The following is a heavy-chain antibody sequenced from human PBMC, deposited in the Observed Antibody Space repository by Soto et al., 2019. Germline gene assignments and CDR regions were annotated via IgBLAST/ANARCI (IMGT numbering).Heavy chain of an antibody. CDR1: GYTFSSFG. CDR3: TREQSDDNYFDP. CDR2: ISPYNDNR. V-gene: IGHV1-18*04. Sequence: ASVKVSCKPSGYTFSSFGISWVRQAPGQGLEWMGWISPYNDNRNYAQNLQGRVTMTTDTSTSTAYMELRSLRSDDTAMYYCTREQSDDNYFDPWGQGTLVTVSS. D-gene: IGHD6-19*01. J-gene: IGHJ5*02.